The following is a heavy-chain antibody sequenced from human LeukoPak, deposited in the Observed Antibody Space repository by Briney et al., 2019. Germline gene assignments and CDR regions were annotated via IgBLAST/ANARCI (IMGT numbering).Heavy chain of an antibody. D-gene: IGHD3/OR15-3a*01. V-gene: IGHV4-31*03. CDR1: GGSISSGGYY. J-gene: IGHJ6*02. Sequence: SETLSLTCTVSGGSISSGGYYWSWIRQHPGKGLEWVGYIYYSGSTYYNPSLKSRVTISVDTSKNQFSLKLSSVTAADTAVYYCASAEGTGYPTPDVWGQGTTVTVSS. CDR2: IYYSGST. CDR3: ASAEGTGYPTPDV.